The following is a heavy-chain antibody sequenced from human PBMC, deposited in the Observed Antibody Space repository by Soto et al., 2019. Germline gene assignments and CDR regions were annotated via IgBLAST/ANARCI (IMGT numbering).Heavy chain of an antibody. J-gene: IGHJ4*02. CDR1: SGSISGGVYY. Sequence: SETLALTCTVSSGSISGGVYYWSWIRQHPGKGLEWIGYIYYSGNIHYNPSLKSRLTMSVDTSKNQFSLNLSSVSAADTAVYYCAATPISARGYFDYWGQGSLVTVSS. CDR3: AATPISARGYFDY. V-gene: IGHV4-31*03. CDR2: IYYSGNI. D-gene: IGHD1-26*01.